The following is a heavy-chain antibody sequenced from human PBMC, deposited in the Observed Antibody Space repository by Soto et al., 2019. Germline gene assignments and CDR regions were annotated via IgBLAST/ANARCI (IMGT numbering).Heavy chain of an antibody. D-gene: IGHD6-19*01. J-gene: IGHJ4*02. Sequence: SETLSLTCTVSGGSISSYYWSWIRQPPGKGLEWIGYIYYSGSTNYNPSLKSLVTISVDTSKNQFSLKLSSVTAADTAVYYCARGSSGWYYFDYWGQGTLVTVSS. V-gene: IGHV4-59*01. CDR2: IYYSGST. CDR1: GGSISSYY. CDR3: ARGSSGWYYFDY.